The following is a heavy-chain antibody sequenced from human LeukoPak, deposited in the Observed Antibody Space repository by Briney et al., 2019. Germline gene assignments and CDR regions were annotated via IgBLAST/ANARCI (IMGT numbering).Heavy chain of an antibody. CDR1: GGSISSYY. V-gene: IGHV4-59*01. CDR3: AKDRLAAAGTFYVY. J-gene: IGHJ4*02. CDR2: ISYSGIT. Sequence: PSETLSLTCTDSGGSISSYYWSWIRQPPGKGLEWIGYISYSGITNYNPSLKSRVTISVDTSKNQFSLKLSSVTAADTAVYYCAKDRLAAAGTFYVYWGQGTLVTVSS. D-gene: IGHD6-13*01.